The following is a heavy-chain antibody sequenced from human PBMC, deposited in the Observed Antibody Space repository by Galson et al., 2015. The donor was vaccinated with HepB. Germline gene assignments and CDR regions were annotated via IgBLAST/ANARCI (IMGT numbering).Heavy chain of an antibody. V-gene: IGHV3-15*01. J-gene: IGHJ4*02. CDR2: IKSKTDGGTT. CDR3: TTDAGYCSGGTCSRLGY. Sequence: SLRLSCAASGFTFSNAWMSWVRQAPGKGLEWVGRIKSKTDGGTTDYAAPVKGRFTISRDDSKNTLYLQMNSLQIEDTAVYYCTTDAGYCSGGTCSRLGYWGQGTLVTVSS. D-gene: IGHD2-15*01. CDR1: GFTFSNAW.